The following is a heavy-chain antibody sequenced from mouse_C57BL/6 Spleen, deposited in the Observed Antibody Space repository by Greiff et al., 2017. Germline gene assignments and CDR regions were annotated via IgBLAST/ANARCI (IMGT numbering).Heavy chain of an antibody. Sequence: VQLQQSGAELVRPGTSVKMSCKASGYTFTNYWIGWAKQRPGHGLEWIGDIYPGGGYTNYNEKFKGKATLTADKSSSTAYMQFSSLTSEDSAIYYCARGGDYYGSSPYYYAMDYWGQGTSVTVSS. CDR1: GYTFTNYW. D-gene: IGHD1-1*01. CDR3: ARGGDYYGSSPYYYAMDY. V-gene: IGHV1-63*01. J-gene: IGHJ4*01. CDR2: IYPGGGYT.